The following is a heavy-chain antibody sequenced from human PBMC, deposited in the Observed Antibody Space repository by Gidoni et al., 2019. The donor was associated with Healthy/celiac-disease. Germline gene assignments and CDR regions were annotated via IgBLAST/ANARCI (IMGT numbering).Heavy chain of an antibody. Sequence: EVQLLESGGGLVQPGGSLRLSCAASGFPFSSYSLSWVRQAPGKGLEWVSAISGSGGSTYYADSVKGRFTISRDNSKNTLYLQMNSLRAEDTAVYYCAKDRPYYYDSSGYRPDAFDIWGQGTMVTVSS. CDR1: GFPFSSYS. D-gene: IGHD3-22*01. V-gene: IGHV3-23*01. J-gene: IGHJ3*02. CDR2: ISGSGGST. CDR3: AKDRPYYYDSSGYRPDAFDI.